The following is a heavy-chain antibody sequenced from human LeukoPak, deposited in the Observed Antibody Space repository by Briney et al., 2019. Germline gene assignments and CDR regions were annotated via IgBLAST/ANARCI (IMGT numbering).Heavy chain of an antibody. J-gene: IGHJ4*02. V-gene: IGHV3-73*01. Sequence: PPGGSLRLSCAASGFSFSGSAIHWVRQASGKGLEWVGRIRSKVNSYATANAASVKGRFTISRDDSKNTAYLQMNSLKTEDTAVYYCTGYDFGDYASAYWGQGTLVTVSS. D-gene: IGHD4-17*01. CDR1: GFSFSGSA. CDR3: TGYDFGDYASAY. CDR2: IRSKVNSYAT.